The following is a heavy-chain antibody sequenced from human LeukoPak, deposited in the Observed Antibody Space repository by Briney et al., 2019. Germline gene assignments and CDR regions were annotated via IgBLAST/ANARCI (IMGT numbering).Heavy chain of an antibody. CDR1: GFTFDYYW. CDR3: AKSGTTVTTMAPDY. D-gene: IGHD4-17*01. V-gene: IGHV3-74*01. CDR2: INTDGSNT. J-gene: IGHJ4*02. Sequence: GGSLRLSCAASGFTFDYYWMHWVRQAPGKGLMWVSRINTDGSNTHYADSVKGRFTISRDKSKNILYLQMSNLRAEDTAVYYCAKSGTTVTTMAPDYWGQGTLVTVSS.